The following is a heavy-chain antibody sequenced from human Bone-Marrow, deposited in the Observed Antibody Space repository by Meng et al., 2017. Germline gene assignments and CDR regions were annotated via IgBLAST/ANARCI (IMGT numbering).Heavy chain of an antibody. D-gene: IGHD5-18*01. CDR1: GFTVSSNY. CDR2: IYSGGST. CDR3: ARGLVDTATIYYFDY. V-gene: IGHV3-53*04. Sequence: GGSLRLSCAASGFTVSSNYMSWVRQAPGKGLEWVSVIYSGGSTYYADSVKGRFTISRHNSKNTLYLQMNSLRAEDTAVYYCARGLVDTATIYYFDYWGQGTLVTVSS. J-gene: IGHJ4*02.